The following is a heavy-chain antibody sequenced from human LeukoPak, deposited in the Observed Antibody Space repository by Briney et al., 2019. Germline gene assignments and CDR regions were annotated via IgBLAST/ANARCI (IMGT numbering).Heavy chain of an antibody. CDR3: AGLDTALVFDYFDY. CDR2: ISYDGSSK. Sequence: GRSLRLSCAASRFTFSSYSMHWVRQAPGKGLEWVAVISYDGSSKYYADSVKGRFTISRDNSMNTLYLQMNSLRPEDTAVYYCAGLDTALVFDYFDYWGLGTLVTVSS. CDR1: RFTFSSYS. D-gene: IGHD5-18*01. J-gene: IGHJ4*02. V-gene: IGHV3-30*04.